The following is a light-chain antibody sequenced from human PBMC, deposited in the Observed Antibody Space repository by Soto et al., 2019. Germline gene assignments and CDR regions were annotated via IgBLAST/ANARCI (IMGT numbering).Light chain of an antibody. V-gene: IGKV3-15*01. CDR1: QSISSE. CDR3: QQGHNWPLT. Sequence: EIVMTQSPATLSVSPGERATLSCRASQSISSELAWYQQRPGQPPRLLIYGASTRATGVPDRFTGSGSGSDLTLTISGLQFEDFAVYYCQQGHNWPLTFGQGTRLEI. CDR2: GAS. J-gene: IGKJ2*01.